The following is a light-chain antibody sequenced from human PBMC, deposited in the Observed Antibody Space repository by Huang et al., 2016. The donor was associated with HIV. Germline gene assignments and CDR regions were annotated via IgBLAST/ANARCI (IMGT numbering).Light chain of an antibody. CDR1: QRVTGNH. V-gene: IGKV3D-20*01. CDR2: DAS. CDR3: QQYGSTPLT. J-gene: IGKJ4*01. Sequence: EIVLTQTPATLSLSPGERVTLSCGASQRVTGNHLGWYQKKPGLAPRLLIYDASNRATGIPDRFSGSGSGTDFTLTISRLESEDFAVYYCQQYGSTPLTFGGGTKVEI.